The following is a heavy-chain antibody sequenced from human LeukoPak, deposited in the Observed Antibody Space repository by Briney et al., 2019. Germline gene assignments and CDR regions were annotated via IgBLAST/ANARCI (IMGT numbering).Heavy chain of an antibody. D-gene: IGHD3-3*01. CDR1: GGSISSSSYY. J-gene: IGHJ4*02. CDR3: ASQIQHRITILGVVILSYFDY. CDR2: IYYSGST. V-gene: IGHV4-39*01. Sequence: SETLSLTCTVSGGSISSSSYYWGWIRQPPGKGLEWIGSIYYSGSTYYNPSLKSRVTISVDTSKNQFSLKLSSVTAADTAVYYCASQIQHRITILGVVILSYFDYWGQGTLVTVSS.